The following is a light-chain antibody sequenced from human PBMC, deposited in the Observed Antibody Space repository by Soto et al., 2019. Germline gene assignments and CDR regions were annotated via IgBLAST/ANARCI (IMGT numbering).Light chain of an antibody. Sequence: QSVLTQPPSASLSPGQSVTISGTGTSTDVGAYNYVSWFQQYPGKAPKLMIYGVTKRPSGVPARFSGSKSGNTASLTVSGLQAEDEADYYCSSYAGSSSFVFGTGTKVTVL. J-gene: IGLJ1*01. CDR2: GVT. CDR1: STDVGAYNY. V-gene: IGLV2-8*01. CDR3: SSYAGSSSFV.